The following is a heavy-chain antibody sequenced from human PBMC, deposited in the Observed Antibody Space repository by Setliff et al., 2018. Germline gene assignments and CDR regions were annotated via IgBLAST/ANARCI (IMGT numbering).Heavy chain of an antibody. CDR3: VRDRAAIVVGPPTAAFDI. CDR2: ISGYNGET. J-gene: IGHJ3*02. CDR1: GYIFTNHG. D-gene: IGHD2-2*01. Sequence: ASVKVSCKASGYIFTNHGLTWVRQAPGQGLEWVGWISGYNGETHYAQNLQGRVTVTTDTSSSTAYMEVRSLRSDDTAQYYCVRDRAAIVVGPPTAAFDIWGQGTMVTVSS. V-gene: IGHV1-18*01.